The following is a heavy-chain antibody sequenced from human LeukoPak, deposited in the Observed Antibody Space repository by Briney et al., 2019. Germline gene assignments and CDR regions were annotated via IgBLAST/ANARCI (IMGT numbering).Heavy chain of an antibody. V-gene: IGHV3-30*18. Sequence: QPGGSLRLSCAASGFTFGSYDMSWVRQAPGMGLEWVTAISSVGHTNKSADSVKGRFTISRDNSKNTLYLQMHSLREDDTAVYYCAKEVGWFNAFDVWGQGTMVTVSS. J-gene: IGHJ3*01. CDR2: ISSVGHTN. CDR3: AKEVGWFNAFDV. D-gene: IGHD3-10*01. CDR1: GFTFGSYD.